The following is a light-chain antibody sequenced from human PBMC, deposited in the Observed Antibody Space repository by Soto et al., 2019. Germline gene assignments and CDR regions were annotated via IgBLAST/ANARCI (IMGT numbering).Light chain of an antibody. V-gene: IGKV3-11*01. J-gene: IGKJ5*01. Sequence: IVLAQSPATLSLSPGERATLSCRASQCVSTYLAWYQQRPGQAPRLLIYDASYRATDIPPRFSGSGSGTDFTLTISSLEPEDFAVYYCQQRRSWPPTITFGQGTRLEIK. CDR1: QCVSTY. CDR2: DAS. CDR3: QQRRSWPPTIT.